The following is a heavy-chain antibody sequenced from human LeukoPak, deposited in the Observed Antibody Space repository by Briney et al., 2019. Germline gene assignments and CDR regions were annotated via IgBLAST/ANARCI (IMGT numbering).Heavy chain of an antibody. CDR1: GYTFTSNY. CDR3: ARGYYYDSNRVFDY. J-gene: IGHJ4*02. V-gene: IGHV1-46*01. CDR2: ISPSGGST. Sequence: ASVKVSCKAFGYTFTSNYMHWVRQAPGQGPEWMGVISPSGGSTTYAQKFQGRVTLTRDMSTSTDYLELSSLRSEDTAVYYCARGYYYDSNRVFDYWGQGTLVTVSS. D-gene: IGHD3-22*01.